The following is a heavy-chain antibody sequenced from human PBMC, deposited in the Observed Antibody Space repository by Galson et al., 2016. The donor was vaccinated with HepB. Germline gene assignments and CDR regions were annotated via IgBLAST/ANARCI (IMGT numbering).Heavy chain of an antibody. CDR2: LYASGKT. CDR1: GFIVSSHY. J-gene: IGHJ4*02. D-gene: IGHD2-21*01. Sequence: SLRLSCAASGFIVSSHYMNWVRQAPGNGLEWVSVLYASGKTYYADSVKGRFTISRDNSKNILFLQMNSLRAEDTAVYYCTRGWIREYSSGNGGGNGGDHWGQGTLVTVSS. V-gene: IGHV3-53*01. CDR3: TRGWIREYSSGNGGGNGGDH.